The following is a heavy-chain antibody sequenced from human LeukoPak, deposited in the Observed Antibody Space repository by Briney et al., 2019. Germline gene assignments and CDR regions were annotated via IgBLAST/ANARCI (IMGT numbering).Heavy chain of an antibody. Sequence: ASVKVSCKASGYTFTSYYMHWVRQAPGQGLEWMGIINPSGGSTSYAQKFQGRVTMTRDTSTSTVYMELSSLRSEDTAVYYCARDQPLGRRATMEEVISYWGQGTLVTVSS. CDR2: INPSGGST. CDR3: ARDQPLGRRATMEEVISY. J-gene: IGHJ4*02. CDR1: GYTFTSYY. V-gene: IGHV1-46*03. D-gene: IGHD5-12*01.